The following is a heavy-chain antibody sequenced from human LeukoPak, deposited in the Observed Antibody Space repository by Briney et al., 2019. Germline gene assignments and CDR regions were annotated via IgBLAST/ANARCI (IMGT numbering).Heavy chain of an antibody. CDR1: GFTFSSYG. CDR3: AKEGRAYSYGYLALPAPHFDY. D-gene: IGHD5-18*01. J-gene: IGHJ4*02. Sequence: GGSLRLSCVASGFTFSSYGMHWVRQAPGKGLEWVSSISSSSSYIYYADSVKGRFTISRDNAKNSLYLQMNSLRAEDTAVYFCAKEGRAYSYGYLALPAPHFDYWGQGTLVTVSS. CDR2: ISSSSSYI. V-gene: IGHV3-21*01.